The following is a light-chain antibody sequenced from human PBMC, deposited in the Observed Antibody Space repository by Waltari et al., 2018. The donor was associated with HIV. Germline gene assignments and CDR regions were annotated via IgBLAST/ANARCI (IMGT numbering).Light chain of an antibody. V-gene: IGKV4-1*01. CDR3: HQYYATSWT. J-gene: IGKJ1*01. CDR2: WAS. Sequence: DIMMTQSPDSLAVSLGERATINCRSSQSVLYASDHKNYLAWYQQKPGQPPKVLIYWASFRESGVPDRFSGSGSGTVFTLTINNVQAEDVATYYCHQYYATSWTFGRGTRVEI. CDR1: QSVLYASDHKNY.